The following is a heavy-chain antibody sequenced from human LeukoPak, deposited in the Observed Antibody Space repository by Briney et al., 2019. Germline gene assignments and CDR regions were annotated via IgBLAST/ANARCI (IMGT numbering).Heavy chain of an antibody. Sequence: PGRSLRLSCAASGFTFSSYGMHWVRQAPGKGLEWVAFIRYDGSNYYYADSVKGRFTISRDNSKNTLYLQMNSLRAEDTAVYYCATVSYGSGSYPHPFDPWGQGTLVSVSS. V-gene: IGHV3-30*02. CDR2: IRYDGSNY. CDR1: GFTFSSYG. J-gene: IGHJ5*02. CDR3: ATVSYGSGSYPHPFDP. D-gene: IGHD3-10*01.